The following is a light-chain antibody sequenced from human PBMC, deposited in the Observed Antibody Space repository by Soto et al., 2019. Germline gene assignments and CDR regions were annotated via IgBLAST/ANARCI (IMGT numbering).Light chain of an antibody. CDR2: GAS. Sequence: DIQLTQSPSSLSASVGDRITITCRPSQDIGYDLAWYQQKPGKVPKLLISGASTLQVGVPTRFSGGGSGTFFTLTISSLLPEDVATYYCQKYHCAPLTCGRGTKVEIK. CDR1: QDIGYD. CDR3: QKYHCAPLT. V-gene: IGKV1-27*01. J-gene: IGKJ4*01.